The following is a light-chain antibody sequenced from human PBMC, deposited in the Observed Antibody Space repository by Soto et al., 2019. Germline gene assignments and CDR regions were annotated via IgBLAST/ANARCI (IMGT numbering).Light chain of an antibody. CDR1: QSVSSY. CDR3: QERTNSIN. V-gene: IGKV3-11*01. CDR2: DAS. J-gene: IGKJ3*01. Sequence: EIVLTQSPATLSLSPGERATLSCRASQSVSSYLAWYQQKPGQAPRLLIYDASNRATGIPARFSGSGSGTAVTLTNSSVEPEEFAIYYCQERTNSINFGAWAKVDI.